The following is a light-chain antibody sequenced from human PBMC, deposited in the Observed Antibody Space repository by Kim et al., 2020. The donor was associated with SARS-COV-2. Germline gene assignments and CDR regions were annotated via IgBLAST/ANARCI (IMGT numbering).Light chain of an antibody. CDR2: KDS. V-gene: IGLV3-25*03. CDR1: ALPKQY. J-gene: IGLJ3*02. Sequence: SYELTQPPSVSVSPGQTARITCSGDALPKQYAYWYQQKPGQAPVVVIYKDSERPSGIPERFSGYSSGTTVTLTISGVQAEDEADYYCQSADSSGTWVFGGGTQLTVL. CDR3: QSADSSGTWV.